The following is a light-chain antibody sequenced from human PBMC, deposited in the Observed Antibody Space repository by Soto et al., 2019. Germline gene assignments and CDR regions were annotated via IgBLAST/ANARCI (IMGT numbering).Light chain of an antibody. CDR3: QQRSNWPKT. V-gene: IGKV3-11*01. Sequence: EIVLTQSPATPSLSPGDRATLSCRASPSVPNFLAWYQQKPGQAPRLLIYGAFNRATGIPARFSGSGSGTDFTLTISSLEPEDSAIYYCQQRSNWPKTFGQGTKVDIK. J-gene: IGKJ1*01. CDR2: GAF. CDR1: PSVPNF.